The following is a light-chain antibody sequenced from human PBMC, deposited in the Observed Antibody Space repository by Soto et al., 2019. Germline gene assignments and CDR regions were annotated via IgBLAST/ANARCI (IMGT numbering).Light chain of an antibody. Sequence: QPVLTQSPSASASLGASVKLTCTRSSGHSSYAIAWHQQQPEKGPRYLMKLDSDGSHTKGDAIPDRFSGSSSGAERYLTISSLQSEDEADNYCQSWGTGIHVVFGGGTQLTVL. CDR2: LDSDGSH. V-gene: IGLV4-69*01. CDR3: QSWGTGIHVV. J-gene: IGLJ2*01. CDR1: SGHSSYA.